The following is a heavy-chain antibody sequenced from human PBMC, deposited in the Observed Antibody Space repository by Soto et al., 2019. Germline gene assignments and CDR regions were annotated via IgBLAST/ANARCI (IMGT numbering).Heavy chain of an antibody. J-gene: IGHJ5*01. D-gene: IGHD2-8*01. V-gene: IGHV6-1*01. CDR1: GDSVSSSSVA. CDR2: TYYGSKWYN. CDR3: ARLIGNSWLDS. Sequence: SQTLSLTCAISGDSVSSSSVAWNWIRQSPSRGPEWLGKTYYGSKWYNEYAVSVKGRVSIHPDTSNNQVSLHLDSVTPDDTAVYYCARLIGNSWLDSWGQGTLVTVSS.